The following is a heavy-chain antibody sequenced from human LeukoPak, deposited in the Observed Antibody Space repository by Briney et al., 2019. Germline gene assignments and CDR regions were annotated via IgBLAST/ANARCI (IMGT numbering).Heavy chain of an antibody. V-gene: IGHV1-18*01. J-gene: IGHJ6*03. CDR2: ISAYNGNT. CDR1: GYTFTSYG. CDR3: ARDGGYDLHYYYYYYMDV. Sequence: ASVKVSCKASGYTFTSYGISWVRQAPGQGLEWMGWISAYNGNTNYAQKLQGRVTMTTDTSTSTAYMELRSLRSDDTAVYYCARDGGYDLHYYYYYYMDVWGKGTTVTVSS. D-gene: IGHD5-12*01.